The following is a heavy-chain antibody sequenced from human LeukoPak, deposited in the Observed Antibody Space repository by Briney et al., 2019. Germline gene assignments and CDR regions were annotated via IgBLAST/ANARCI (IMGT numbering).Heavy chain of an antibody. CDR3: ARGRLRLGELSSQGFDY. CDR2: IYYSGST. CDR1: GGSISSYY. Sequence: PSETLSLTCTVSGGSISSYYWSWIRQPPGKGLEWVGYIYYSGSTNYNPSLKRRVTISVETSKHQFSLKLSSVPAADTAVYYCARGRLRLGELSSQGFDYWGQGTLVTVSS. D-gene: IGHD3-16*02. J-gene: IGHJ4*02. V-gene: IGHV4-59*01.